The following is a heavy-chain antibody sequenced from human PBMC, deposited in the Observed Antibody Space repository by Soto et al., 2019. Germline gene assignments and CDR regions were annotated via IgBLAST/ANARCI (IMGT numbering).Heavy chain of an antibody. CDR1: GGSSISGGYC. V-gene: IGHV4-31*03. Sequence: TLPLTCTVSGGSSISGGYCWSWIRQHPGKGLEWIGYIYYSGSTYYNPSLKSRVTISVDTSKNQFSLKLSSVTAADTAVYYCARYYDSSGYGYWGQGTLVTVSS. CDR2: IYYSGST. CDR3: ARYYDSSGYGY. J-gene: IGHJ4*02. D-gene: IGHD3-22*01.